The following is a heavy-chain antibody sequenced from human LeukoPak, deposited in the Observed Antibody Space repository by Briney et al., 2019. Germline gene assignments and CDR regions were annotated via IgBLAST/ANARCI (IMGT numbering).Heavy chain of an antibody. J-gene: IGHJ6*03. Sequence: NHGESLKISCQGSGYTFTNYWIGWVRQMPGKGLEWMGIIYPGDSDTKYSPSFQGQVTISVDKSISTAYLQWSSLEASDTAMYYCARQTYDSSGYHFYYYYMDVWGKGTTVTVSS. D-gene: IGHD3-22*01. V-gene: IGHV5-51*01. CDR3: ARQTYDSSGYHFYYYYMDV. CDR1: GYTFTNYW. CDR2: IYPGDSDT.